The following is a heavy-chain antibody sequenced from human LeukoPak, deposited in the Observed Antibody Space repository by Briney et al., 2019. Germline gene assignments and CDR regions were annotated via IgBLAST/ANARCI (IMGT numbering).Heavy chain of an antibody. CDR2: LYSDGTT. D-gene: IGHD1-26*01. J-gene: IGHJ4*02. CDR3: ARSSGNYLYFDY. Sequence: GGSLRLSCAASGFTFSSYSMNWVRQAPGKGLEWVSVLYSDGTTYYADTVKGRFTISRDNSKNTLYLQMNNLRAEDTAVYYCARSSGNYLYFDYWGQGTLVTVSS. V-gene: IGHV3-66*01. CDR1: GFTFSSYS.